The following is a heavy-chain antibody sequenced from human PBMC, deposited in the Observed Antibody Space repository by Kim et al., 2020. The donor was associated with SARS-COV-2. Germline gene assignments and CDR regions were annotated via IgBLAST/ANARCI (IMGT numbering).Heavy chain of an antibody. J-gene: IGHJ6*03. CDR2: INTNTGNP. Sequence: ASVKVSCKASGYTFTSYAMNWVRQAPGQGLEWMGWINTNTGNPTYAQGFTGRFVFSLDTSVSTAYLQISSLKAEDTAVYYCARVPNLEWLSSMDVWGKGTTVTVSS. CDR3: ARVPNLEWLSSMDV. D-gene: IGHD3-3*01. V-gene: IGHV7-4-1*02. CDR1: GYTFTSYA.